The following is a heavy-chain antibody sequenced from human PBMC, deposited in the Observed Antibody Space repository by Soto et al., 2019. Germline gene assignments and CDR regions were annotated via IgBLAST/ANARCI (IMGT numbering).Heavy chain of an antibody. CDR3: ASTTVWKDAFEI. CDR1: GVTVNTNY. CDR2: IESGGSI. J-gene: IGHJ3*02. Sequence: EVQLVESGGGLIQPGGSLRLSCAASGVTVNTNYMSWVRQSPGKGLEWVSLIESGGSIYYADSVKGRFTISRDNCKNTLSLQMNSLRVEDTAVYYCASTTVWKDAFEIWGQGTLVSVSS. D-gene: IGHD3-16*01. V-gene: IGHV3-53*01.